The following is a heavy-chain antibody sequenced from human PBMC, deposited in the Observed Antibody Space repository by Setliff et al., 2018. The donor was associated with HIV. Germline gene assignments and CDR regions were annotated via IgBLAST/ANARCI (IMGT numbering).Heavy chain of an antibody. Sequence: ASVKVSCKASGYTFTDYYMHWVKQAPGKGPEWMGRVDPEDGETIYAEKFQGRVTITADTSTDTAYMELRSLRSDDTAVYYCARDHPGVDCTKTSCYASFDHWGQGTLVTVSS. V-gene: IGHV1-69-2*01. CDR3: ARDHPGVDCTKTSCYASFDH. J-gene: IGHJ4*02. CDR1: GYTFTDYY. D-gene: IGHD2-2*01. CDR2: VDPEDGET.